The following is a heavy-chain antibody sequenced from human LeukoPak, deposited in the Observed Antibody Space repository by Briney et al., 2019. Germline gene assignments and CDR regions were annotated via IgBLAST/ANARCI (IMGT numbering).Heavy chain of an antibody. CDR1: GYSISSGYY. V-gene: IGHV4-38-2*02. J-gene: IGHJ4*02. D-gene: IGHD3-22*01. Sequence: SETLSLTCTVSGYSISSGYYWGWIRQPPGKGLEWIGSIYHSGSTYYNPSLKSRVTISVDTSKNQFSLKLSSVTAADTAVYYCARVRGYYYDSSYDYWGQGTLVTVSS. CDR2: IYHSGST. CDR3: ARVRGYYYDSSYDY.